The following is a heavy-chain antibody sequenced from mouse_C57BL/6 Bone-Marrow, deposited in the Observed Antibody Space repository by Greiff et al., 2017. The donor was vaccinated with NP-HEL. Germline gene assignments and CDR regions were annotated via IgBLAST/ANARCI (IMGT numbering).Heavy chain of an antibody. D-gene: IGHD2-4*01. CDR1: GYAFSSSW. V-gene: IGHV1-82*01. CDR3: ARRADYPFAY. CDR2: IYPGDGDT. Sequence: QVHVKQSGPELVKPGASVKISCKASGYAFSSSWMNWVKQRPGKGLEWIGRIYPGDGDTNYNGKFKGKATLTADKSSSTAYMQLSSLTSEDSAVYFCARRADYPFAYWGQGTLVTVSA. J-gene: IGHJ3*01.